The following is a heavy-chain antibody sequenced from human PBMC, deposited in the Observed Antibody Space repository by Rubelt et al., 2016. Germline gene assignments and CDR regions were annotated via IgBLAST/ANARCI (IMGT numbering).Heavy chain of an antibody. Sequence: EWIGSIYYSGSTYYNPSLKSRVTISVDTSKNQFSLKLSSVTAADTAVYYCARKTSSSRPNFDYWGQGTLVTVSS. D-gene: IGHD6-6*01. CDR3: ARKTSSSRPNFDY. V-gene: IGHV4-39*07. CDR2: IYYSGST. J-gene: IGHJ4*02.